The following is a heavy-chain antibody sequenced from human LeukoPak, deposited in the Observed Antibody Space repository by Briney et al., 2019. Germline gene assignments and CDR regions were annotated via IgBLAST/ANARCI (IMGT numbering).Heavy chain of an antibody. CDR1: GFTFSSYG. CDR2: ISYDGSNK. D-gene: IGHD4-17*01. V-gene: IGHV3-30*18. J-gene: IGHJ5*02. Sequence: PGGSLRLSCAASGFTFSSYGMHWVRQAPGKGLEWVAVISYDGSNKYYADSVKGRFTISRDNSKNTLYLQMNSLRAEDTAVYYCAKDDYGDYAGGYNWLDPWGQGTLVTVSS. CDR3: AKDDYGDYAGGYNWLDP.